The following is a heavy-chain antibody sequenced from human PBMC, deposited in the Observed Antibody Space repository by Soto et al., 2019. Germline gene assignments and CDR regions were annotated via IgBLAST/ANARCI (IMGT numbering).Heavy chain of an antibody. CDR2: INPTTTTT. J-gene: IGHJ3*02. CDR3: ARDLYSTSWYVRAFDM. V-gene: IGHV1-46*03. Sequence: GASVKVSCKASENTFSTYSLHWVRQAPGQGLEWIGVINPTTTTTTDAQKFQGRVTMTRDTSTSTVFLELSSLRSGDTAVYFCARDLYSTSWYVRAFDMWG. D-gene: IGHD6-13*01. CDR1: ENTFSTYS.